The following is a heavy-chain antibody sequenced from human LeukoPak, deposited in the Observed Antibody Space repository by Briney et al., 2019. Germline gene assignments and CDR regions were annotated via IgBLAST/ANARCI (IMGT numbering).Heavy chain of an antibody. CDR1: GGTFSSYA. V-gene: IGHV1-18*01. Sequence: ASVKVSCKASGGTFSSYAISWVRQAPGQGLEWMGWISAYNGNTNYAQKLQGRVTMTTDTSTSTAYMELRSLRSDDTAVYYCARDPYIVVVPAAIRGWFDPWGQGTLVTVSS. CDR2: ISAYNGNT. D-gene: IGHD2-2*02. J-gene: IGHJ5*02. CDR3: ARDPYIVVVPAAIRGWFDP.